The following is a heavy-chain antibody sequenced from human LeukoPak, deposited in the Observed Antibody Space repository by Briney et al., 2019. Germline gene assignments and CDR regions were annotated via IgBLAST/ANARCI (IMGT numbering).Heavy chain of an antibody. D-gene: IGHD2-21*02. CDR1: GFTFSSYW. CDR2: INSDGSIT. V-gene: IGHV3-74*01. J-gene: IGHJ4*02. Sequence: GGSLRLSCTASGFTFSSYWMHWARQAPGKGLVWVSRINSDGSITAYADSVKGRFTISRDNAKNTLYLQMDSLRAEDTGVYFCVRLKTLTHFDYWGQGTLVTVSS. CDR3: VRLKTLTHFDY.